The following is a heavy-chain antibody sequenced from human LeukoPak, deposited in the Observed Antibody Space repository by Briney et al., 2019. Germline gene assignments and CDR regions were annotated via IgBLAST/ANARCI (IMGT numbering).Heavy chain of an antibody. CDR3: ARTYTVTYYFDY. CDR1: GGSISSSSYY. Sequence: SETLSLTCTVSGGSISSSSYYWGWIRQPPGKGLEWIGSIYYSGSTYYNPSLKSRVTISVDTSKNQFSLKLSSVTAADTAVYYCARTYTVTYYFDYWGQGTLVTVSS. V-gene: IGHV4-39*01. J-gene: IGHJ4*02. D-gene: IGHD4-11*01. CDR2: IYYSGST.